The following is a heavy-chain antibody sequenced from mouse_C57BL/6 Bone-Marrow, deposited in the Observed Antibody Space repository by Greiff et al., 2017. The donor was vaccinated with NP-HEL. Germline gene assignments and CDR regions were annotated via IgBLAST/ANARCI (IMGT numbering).Heavy chain of an antibody. CDR1: GYTFTSYW. CDR3: ARGYYDYDPFAY. D-gene: IGHD2-4*01. J-gene: IGHJ3*01. V-gene: IGHV1-55*01. CDR2: IYPGSGST. Sequence: QVQLKQSGAELVKPGASVKMSCKASGYTFTSYWITWVKQRPGQGLEWIGDIYPGSGSTNYNEKFKSKATLTVDTSSSTAYMQLSSLTSEDSAVYYCARGYYDYDPFAYWGQGTLVTVSA.